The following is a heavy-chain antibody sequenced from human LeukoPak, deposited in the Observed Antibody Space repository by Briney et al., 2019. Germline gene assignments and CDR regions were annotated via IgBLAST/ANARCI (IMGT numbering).Heavy chain of an antibody. CDR3: ARERPYYYGSGPSRDAFDI. CDR1: GGPISSYY. J-gene: IGHJ3*02. D-gene: IGHD3-10*01. Sequence: SETLSLTCTVSGGPISSYYWSWIRQPPGKGLEWIGRIYTSGSTNYNPSLKSRVTMSVDTSKNQFSLKLSSVTAADTAVYYCARERPYYYGSGPSRDAFDIWGQGTMVTVSS. V-gene: IGHV4-4*07. CDR2: IYTSGST.